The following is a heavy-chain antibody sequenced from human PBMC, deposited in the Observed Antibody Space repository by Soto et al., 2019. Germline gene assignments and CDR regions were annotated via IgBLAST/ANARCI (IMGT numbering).Heavy chain of an antibody. Sequence: QVQLVKSGAEVKKPGASVKVSCKASGYTFSNYGISWVRQGPGQGLEWTGLISGYNGNTHYEEKVQDRIKMTTDTSTITTYLELRSLRSDDTAVYFCARVPVFGFGYSYAFAIDVWGQGTTVTVSS. CDR2: ISGYNGNT. J-gene: IGHJ6*02. CDR1: GYTFSNYG. D-gene: IGHD5-18*01. CDR3: ARVPVFGFGYSYAFAIDV. V-gene: IGHV1-18*01.